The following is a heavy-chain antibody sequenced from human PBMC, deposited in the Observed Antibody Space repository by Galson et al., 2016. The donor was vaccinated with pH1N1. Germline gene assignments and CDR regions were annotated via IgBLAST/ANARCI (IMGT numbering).Heavy chain of an antibody. CDR3: ARPGNYDGDRRGAFDL. Sequence: SLRLSCAASGFTFSSWHMDWVRQAPGEGLEWISLITYTSATIYYADSVKGRFTASRDNAKNSLYLQMNSLRAEDTAVYYCARPGNYDGDRRGAFDLWGQGTMVTVSP. D-gene: IGHD4-23*01. CDR1: GFTFSSWH. V-gene: IGHV3-48*04. CDR2: ITYTSATI. J-gene: IGHJ3*01.